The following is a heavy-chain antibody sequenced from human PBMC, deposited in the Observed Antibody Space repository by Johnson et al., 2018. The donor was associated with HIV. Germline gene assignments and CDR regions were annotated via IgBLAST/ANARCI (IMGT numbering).Heavy chain of an antibody. V-gene: IGHV3-13*01. D-gene: IGHD5-24*01. CDR1: GFIFRSYD. CDR2: IGKVSDT. CDR3: ARESRDGPNLRAFDI. J-gene: IGHJ3*02. Sequence: GKLVESGGGLVQPGGSLRLSCAASGFIFRSYDMHWVRQTAGKGLEWVSAIGKVSDTYYSDSVKGRFSMSRENVKNSLYLQMNNLRAGDTAVYFCARESRDGPNLRAFDIWGQGTTVIVSS.